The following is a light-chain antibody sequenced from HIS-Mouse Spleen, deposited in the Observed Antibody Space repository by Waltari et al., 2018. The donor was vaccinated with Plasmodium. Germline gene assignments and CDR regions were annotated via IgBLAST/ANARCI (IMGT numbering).Light chain of an antibody. CDR1: SSNIGSNY. V-gene: IGLV1-47*01. CDR3: AAWDDSLSGYV. Sequence: QSVLTQPPSASGTPGQRVTISCSGSSSNIGSNYVYWYQHLPGTAPQLLIYRNNQRPSGVPDRFSGSKSGTSASLAISGLRSEDEADYYCAAWDDSLSGYVFGTGTKVTVL. J-gene: IGLJ1*01. CDR2: RNN.